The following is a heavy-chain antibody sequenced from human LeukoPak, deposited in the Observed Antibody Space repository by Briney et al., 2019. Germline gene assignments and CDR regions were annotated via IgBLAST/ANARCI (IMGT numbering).Heavy chain of an antibody. CDR1: GGSISSGGYY. CDR2: IYYSGST. D-gene: IGHD3-10*01. CDR3: ARDLSSLYYGSGSSGNWFDP. J-gene: IGHJ5*02. V-gene: IGHV4-31*03. Sequence: SETLSLTCTVSGGSISSGGYYWSWIRQHPGKGLEWIGYIYYSGSTYYNPSLKSRVTISVGTSKNQFSLKLSSVTAADTAVYYCARDLSSLYYGSGSSGNWFDPWGQGTLVTVSS.